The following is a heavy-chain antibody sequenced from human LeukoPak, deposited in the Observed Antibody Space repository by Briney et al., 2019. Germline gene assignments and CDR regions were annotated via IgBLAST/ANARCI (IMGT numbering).Heavy chain of an antibody. Sequence: GGSLRLSCAASGFTFSSYSMNWVRQAPGKGLEWVSYITSSSSTRYYADSVKGRFTISRDTANTSLYLRISRLRAEDTAVYYCGSESPFVPWGEGALVTVSS. J-gene: IGHJ5*02. CDR1: GFTFSSYS. CDR3: GSESPFVP. V-gene: IGHV3-48*04. CDR2: ITSSSSTR.